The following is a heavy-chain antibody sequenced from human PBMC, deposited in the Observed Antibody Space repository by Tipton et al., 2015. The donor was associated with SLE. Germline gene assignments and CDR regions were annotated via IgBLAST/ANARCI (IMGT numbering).Heavy chain of an antibody. CDR1: GGSISDYY. V-gene: IGHV4-59*08. J-gene: IGHJ3*02. CDR2: IYYSGTT. CDR3: AIPTTQHCSGGGCYRHDAFDI. D-gene: IGHD2-15*01. Sequence: TLSLTCTVSGGSISDYYWSWIRQPPGKGLEWIGGIYYSGTTNYNTSLKSRVTISVDTSKNQFSLKLNSVTAADTAVYYCAIPTTQHCSGGGCYRHDAFDIWGQGTMVTVSS.